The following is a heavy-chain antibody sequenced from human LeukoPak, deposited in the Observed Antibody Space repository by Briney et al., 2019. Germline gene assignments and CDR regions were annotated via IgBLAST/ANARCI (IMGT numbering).Heavy chain of an antibody. Sequence: SETLSLTCTVSGGSISSYYWSWIRQPAGKGLEWIGRIYTSGSTNYNPSLKSRVTMSVDTSKNQFSLKLSSVTAADTAVYYCARDFFQFNGYSFDYYYMDVWGKGTTVTISS. D-gene: IGHD5-18*01. V-gene: IGHV4-4*07. J-gene: IGHJ6*03. CDR2: IYTSGST. CDR3: ARDFFQFNGYSFDYYYMDV. CDR1: GGSISSYY.